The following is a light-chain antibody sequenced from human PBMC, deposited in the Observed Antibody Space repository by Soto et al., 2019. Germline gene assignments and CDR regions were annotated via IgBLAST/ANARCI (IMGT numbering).Light chain of an antibody. J-gene: IGKJ1*01. CDR3: QQYGGSPRT. Sequence: IVLTQSPGTLSLSPGERATLSCRASQSVSSNYLAWYQQKPGQAPRLLIYGASSRATGIPDRFSGSGSGTEFTLTLSRLEPEDFAVYYCQQYGGSPRTFGQGTKVEIK. CDR1: QSVSSNY. CDR2: GAS. V-gene: IGKV3-20*01.